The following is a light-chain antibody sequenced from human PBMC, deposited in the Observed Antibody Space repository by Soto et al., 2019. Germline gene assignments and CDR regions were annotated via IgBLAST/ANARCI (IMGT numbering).Light chain of an antibody. Sequence: QSALTQPRSVSGSPGQSVTISCTGTKSDVGGYNYVSWYQHHPGKAPKLVISDVTERPSGVPDRFSGSKSGNTASLTISGLQAEDEADYYCCSYAGSYTFVFGGGTKLTVL. CDR1: KSDVGGYNY. V-gene: IGLV2-11*01. J-gene: IGLJ2*01. CDR2: DVT. CDR3: CSYAGSYTFV.